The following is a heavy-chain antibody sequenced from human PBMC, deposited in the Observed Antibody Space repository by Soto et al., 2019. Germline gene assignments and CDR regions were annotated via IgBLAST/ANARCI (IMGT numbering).Heavy chain of an antibody. CDR1: GGSFMGYY. CDR3: ARGLLLYCSSTSCQDYGMDV. Sequence: SETRSLTCAVYGGSFMGYYWSWIRQPPGKGLEWIGEINHSGSTNYNPSLKSRVTISVDTSKNQFSLKLSSVTAADTAVYYCARGLLLYCSSTSCQDYGMDVWGQGNTVTVSS. CDR2: INHSGST. J-gene: IGHJ6*02. D-gene: IGHD2-2*01. V-gene: IGHV4-34*01.